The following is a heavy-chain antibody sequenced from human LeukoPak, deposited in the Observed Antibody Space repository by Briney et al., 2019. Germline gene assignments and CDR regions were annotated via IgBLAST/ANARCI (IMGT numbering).Heavy chain of an antibody. V-gene: IGHV3-21*01. CDR2: ISSSSSYI. J-gene: IGHJ4*02. Sequence: GGSLRLSCAASGFTFSNYTMNWVRQAPGKGLEWVSSISSSSSYIFYADSVKGRFTISRDNAKNSLYLQMNSLRAEDTVVYYCASSLLYRVFDYWGQGTLVTVSS. D-gene: IGHD1-1*01. CDR3: ASSLLYRVFDY. CDR1: GFTFSNYT.